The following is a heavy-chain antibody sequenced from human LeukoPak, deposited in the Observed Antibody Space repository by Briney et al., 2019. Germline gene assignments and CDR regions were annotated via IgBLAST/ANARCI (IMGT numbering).Heavy chain of an antibody. CDR3: ARVGPLRWELRRGDAFDI. CDR2: IKQDGSEK. J-gene: IGHJ3*02. CDR1: GFTFSRYW. D-gene: IGHD1-26*01. V-gene: IGHV3-7*01. Sequence: GGSLRLSCAASGFTFSRYWMSWVRQAPGKGLEWVANIKQDGSEKYYVDSVKGRFTISRDNAKNSLYLQMNSLRAEDTAVYYCARVGPLRWELRRGDAFDIWGQGTMVTVSS.